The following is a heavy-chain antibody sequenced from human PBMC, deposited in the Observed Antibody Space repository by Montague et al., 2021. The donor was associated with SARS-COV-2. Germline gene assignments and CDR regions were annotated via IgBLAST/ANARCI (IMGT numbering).Heavy chain of an antibody. CDR3: ARQGPFTMIVGNFFDY. CDR2: IYYSGIT. D-gene: IGHD3-22*01. CDR1: GGSISSSSYY. Sequence: SETLSLTCTVSGGSISSSSYYWGWIRQPPGKGLEWIGSIYYSGITYYNPSLKSRVTISVDTSKNQFSLKLSSVTAADTAVYYCARQGPFTMIVGNFFDYWGQGTLVTVSS. J-gene: IGHJ4*02. V-gene: IGHV4-39*01.